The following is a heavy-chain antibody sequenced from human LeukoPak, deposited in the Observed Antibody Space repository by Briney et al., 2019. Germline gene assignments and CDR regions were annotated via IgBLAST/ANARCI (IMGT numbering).Heavy chain of an antibody. Sequence: PSETLTLTCTVSGGSISSSSYYWGWIRQPPGKGLEWIGSIYYSGSTYYNPSLKSRVTISVDTSKNQFSLKLSSVTAADTAVYFCASPLNYYDSSGYFTSPFDYWGQGTLVTVSS. J-gene: IGHJ4*02. CDR2: IYYSGST. CDR1: GGSISSSSYY. V-gene: IGHV4-39*01. D-gene: IGHD3-22*01. CDR3: ASPLNYYDSSGYFTSPFDY.